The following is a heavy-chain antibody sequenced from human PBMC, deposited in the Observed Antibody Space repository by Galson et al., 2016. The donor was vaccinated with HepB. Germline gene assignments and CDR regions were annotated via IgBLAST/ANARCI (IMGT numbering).Heavy chain of an antibody. J-gene: IGHJ6*04. CDR2: ISGDSDFR. Sequence: SLRLSCATSGFSFNNYGMNWVRQAPGKGLEWVSHISGDSDFRYYADSVDGRFTISRDNARKSLFLEMNSLRAEDSAVYFCARERRTRTDYYGMDVWGKGTTVTVFS. CDR3: ARERRTRTDYYGMDV. V-gene: IGHV3-21*01. D-gene: IGHD1/OR15-1a*01. CDR1: GFSFNNYG.